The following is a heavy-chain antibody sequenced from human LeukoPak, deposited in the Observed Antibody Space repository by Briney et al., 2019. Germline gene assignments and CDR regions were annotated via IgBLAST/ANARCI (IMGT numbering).Heavy chain of an antibody. V-gene: IGHV3-21*01. CDR3: ARSGITMIYLLDY. D-gene: IGHD3-22*01. J-gene: IGHJ4*02. Sequence: GGSLRLSCAASGFTFSSYSMNRVRQAPGKGLEWVSSISSSSSYIYYTDSVKGRFTISRDNAKNSLYLQMNSLRAEDTAVYYCARSGITMIYLLDYWGQGTLVTVSS. CDR1: GFTFSSYS. CDR2: ISSSSSYI.